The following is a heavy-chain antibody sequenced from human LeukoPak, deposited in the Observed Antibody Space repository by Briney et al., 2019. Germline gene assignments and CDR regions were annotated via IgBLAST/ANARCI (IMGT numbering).Heavy chain of an antibody. CDR3: ARDLIAAAGNGWFDP. CDR1: GGTFSSYA. CDR2: IIPIFGTA. D-gene: IGHD6-13*01. V-gene: IGHV1-69*05. Sequence: SVKVSCKASGGTFSSYAISWVRQAPGRGLEWMGGIIPIFGTANYAQKFQGRVTITTDESTSTAYMELSSLRSEDTAVYYCARDLIAAAGNGWFDPWGQGTLVTVSS. J-gene: IGHJ5*02.